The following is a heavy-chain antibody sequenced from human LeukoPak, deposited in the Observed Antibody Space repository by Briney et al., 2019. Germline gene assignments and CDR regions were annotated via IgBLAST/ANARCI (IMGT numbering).Heavy chain of an antibody. CDR3: ARVGYSYGPDY. CDR1: GGSISSSSYY. CDR2: INHSGST. J-gene: IGHJ4*02. D-gene: IGHD5-18*01. V-gene: IGHV4-39*07. Sequence: SETLSLTCTVSGGSISSSSYYWGWIRQPPGKGLEWIGEINHSGSTNYNPSLKNRVTISVDTSKNQFSLKLSSVTAADTAVYYCARVGYSYGPDYWGQGTLVTVSS.